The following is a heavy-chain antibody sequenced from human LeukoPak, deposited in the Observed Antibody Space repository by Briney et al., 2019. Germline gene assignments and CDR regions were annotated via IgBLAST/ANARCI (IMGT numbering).Heavy chain of an antibody. D-gene: IGHD6-25*01. CDR3: ARAPRPQAAVDP. CDR1: GGTFSSRA. Sequence: SVKVSCKASGGTFSSRAISWVRQAPGQGLEWMGGIIPIFGTANYAQKFQGRVTITADESTSTAYMELSSLRSEDTAVYYCARAPRPQAAVDPWGQGTLVTVSS. J-gene: IGHJ5*02. V-gene: IGHV1-69*13. CDR2: IIPIFGTA.